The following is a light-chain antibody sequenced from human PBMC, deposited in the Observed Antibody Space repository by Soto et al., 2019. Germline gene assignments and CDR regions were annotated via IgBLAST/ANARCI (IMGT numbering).Light chain of an antibody. V-gene: IGKV3-15*01. J-gene: IGKJ4*01. CDR1: QSVSSN. Sequence: EIVMTQSPATLSVSPGERATLSCRASQSVSSNLAWYQQKPGQAPRLLIYGASTRATGIPARFSGSGSGTAFTLTISRLQSEDFAVYYCQQYNNWLTFGGGTKVEIK. CDR2: GAS. CDR3: QQYNNWLT.